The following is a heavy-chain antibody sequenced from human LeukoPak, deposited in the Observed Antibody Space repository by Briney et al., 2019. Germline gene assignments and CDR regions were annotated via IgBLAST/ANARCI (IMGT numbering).Heavy chain of an antibody. CDR1: GFTFSSYE. D-gene: IGHD4-17*01. V-gene: IGHV3-48*03. CDR3: ARDAYYGDYAAGFDY. CDR2: ISSSGSTI. Sequence: GGSLRLSCAASGFTFSSYEMNWVRQAPGKGLEWVSYISSSGSTIYYADSVKGRFTISRDNAKNSLYLQMNSLRAEDTAVYYCARDAYYGDYAAGFDYWGQGTLVTVSS. J-gene: IGHJ4*02.